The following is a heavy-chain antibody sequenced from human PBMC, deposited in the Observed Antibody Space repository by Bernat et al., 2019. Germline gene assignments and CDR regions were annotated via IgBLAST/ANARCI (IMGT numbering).Heavy chain of an antibody. D-gene: IGHD2-2*01. CDR2: ISGSGATT. CDR3: AKKYCSSIACYHDY. Sequence: EVQLVESGGGLVQPGGSLRLSCAASGFTFSTYAMTWVRQAPGKGLEWVSVISGSGATTYYADSVKGRFTISRDNSKNTLYLQMNSLRAEDTAVYYCAKKYCSSIACYHDYWGQGTLVTVSS. CDR1: GFTFSTYA. J-gene: IGHJ4*02. V-gene: IGHV3-23*04.